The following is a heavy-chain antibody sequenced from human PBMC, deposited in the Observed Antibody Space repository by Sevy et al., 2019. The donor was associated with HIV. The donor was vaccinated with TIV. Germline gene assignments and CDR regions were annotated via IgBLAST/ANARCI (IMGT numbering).Heavy chain of an antibody. CDR1: GFTFSMYW. V-gene: IGHV3-66*01. J-gene: IGHJ2*01. CDR2: IFSGGNT. CDR3: ARAVEDYSDSSAWDWYFDL. D-gene: IGHD3-22*01. Sequence: GSLRLSCAASGFTFSMYWMSWVRQAPGKGLEWVSGIFSGGNTHFADSVKGRFTISRDNSKNTLSLQMNSLSAEDTAVYYCARAVEDYSDSSAWDWYFDLWGRGTLVTVSS.